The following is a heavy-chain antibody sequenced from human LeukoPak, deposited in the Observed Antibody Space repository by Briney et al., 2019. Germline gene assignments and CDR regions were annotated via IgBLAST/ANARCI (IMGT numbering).Heavy chain of an antibody. D-gene: IGHD6-13*01. V-gene: IGHV7-4-1*02. J-gene: IGHJ4*02. CDR1: GYTFTSYA. Sequence: ASVKVSCNASGYTFTSYAMNWVRQAPGQGLEWMGWINTNTGNPTYAQGFTGRFVFSLDTSVSTAYLQISSLKAEDTAVYYCASGNVQQQLVLWGQGTLVTVSS. CDR2: INTNTGNP. CDR3: ASGNVQQQLVL.